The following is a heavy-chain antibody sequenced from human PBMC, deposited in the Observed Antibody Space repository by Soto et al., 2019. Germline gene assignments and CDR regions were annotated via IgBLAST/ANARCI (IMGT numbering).Heavy chain of an antibody. D-gene: IGHD6-13*01. Sequence: GASVKVSCKASGYTFTTYAIHWVRQAPGQGLEWMGWINTGHGDTKYSQNFQGRVTFTRDTSASTAYMELSSLTSEDTAVYFCARDLWSGIASYWGQGTQVTVSS. CDR1: GYTFTTYA. J-gene: IGHJ4*02. CDR2: INTGHGDT. V-gene: IGHV1-3*04. CDR3: ARDLWSGIASY.